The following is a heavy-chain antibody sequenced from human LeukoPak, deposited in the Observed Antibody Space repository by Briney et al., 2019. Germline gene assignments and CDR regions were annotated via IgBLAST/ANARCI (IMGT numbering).Heavy chain of an antibody. CDR3: IRYSSGSLDY. CDR1: GFTLGDYA. CDR2: IRSKAYGGTT. V-gene: IGHV3-49*04. Sequence: GGSLRLSCTASGFTLGDYAMTWVRQAPGKGLEWVGFIRSKAYGGTTEYAASVKGRFTISRDDSKSIAYLQMNSLKTEDTAVYYCIRYSSGSLDYWAQGTLVTVSS. D-gene: IGHD6-19*01. J-gene: IGHJ4*02.